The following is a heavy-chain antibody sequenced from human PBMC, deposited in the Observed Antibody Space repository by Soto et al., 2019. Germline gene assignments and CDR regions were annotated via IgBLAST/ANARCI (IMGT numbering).Heavy chain of an antibody. J-gene: IGHJ6*02. D-gene: IGHD1-7*01. V-gene: IGHV3-74*01. CDR3: ARVLEVYNWNYVRWYYYYGMDV. CDR2: INSDGSST. CDR1: GFTFSSYW. Sequence: PGGSLRLSCAASGFTFSSYWMHWVRQAPGKGLVWVSRINSDGSSTSYADSVKGRFTISRDNAKNTLYLQMNSLRAEDTAVYYCARVLEVYNWNYVRWYYYYGMDVWGQGTTVTVSS.